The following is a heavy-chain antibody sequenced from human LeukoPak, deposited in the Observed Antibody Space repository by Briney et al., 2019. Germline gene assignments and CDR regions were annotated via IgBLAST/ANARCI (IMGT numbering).Heavy chain of an antibody. D-gene: IGHD5-12*01. Sequence: PSETLSLTCTVSGGSIRSYYWSWIRQPPGKGLEWIGYIYYSGSTNYNPSLKSRVTISVDTSKNQFSLKLSSVTAADTAVYYCARGVVATITDYWGQGTLVTVSS. CDR2: IYYSGST. CDR1: GGSIRSYY. V-gene: IGHV4-59*01. J-gene: IGHJ4*02. CDR3: ARGVVATITDY.